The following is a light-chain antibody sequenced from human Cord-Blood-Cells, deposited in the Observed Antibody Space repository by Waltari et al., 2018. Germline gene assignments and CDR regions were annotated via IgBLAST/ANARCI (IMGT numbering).Light chain of an antibody. V-gene: IGLV2-23*01. CDR1: SSVVGSYNL. CDR3: CSYAGSSTLV. CDR2: EGS. Sequence: QSALTQPASVSGSPGQSITISCTGPSSVVGSYNLVSWYQQHPGKAPKLMIYEGSKRPSGVSNRFSGSKSGNTASLTISGLQAEDEADYYCCSYAGSSTLVFGGGTKLTVL. J-gene: IGLJ3*02.